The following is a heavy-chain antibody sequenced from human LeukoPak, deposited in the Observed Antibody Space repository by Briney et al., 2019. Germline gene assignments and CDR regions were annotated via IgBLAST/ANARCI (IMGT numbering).Heavy chain of an antibody. J-gene: IGHJ5*02. CDR1: GDSVSSNSAA. D-gene: IGHD6-13*01. CDR3: ARRRIAAAGTNWFDP. V-gene: IGHV6-1*01. Sequence: SQTLSLTCAISGDSVSSNSAAWNWIRQSPSRGLEWLGRTYYRSKWYNDYAVSVKSRITINPDTSKNQFSLKLSSVTAADTAVYYCARRRIAAAGTNWFDPWGQGTLVTVSS. CDR2: TYYRSKWYN.